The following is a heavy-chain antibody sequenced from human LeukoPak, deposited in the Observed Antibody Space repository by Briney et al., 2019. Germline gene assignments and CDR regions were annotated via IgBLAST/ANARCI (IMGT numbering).Heavy chain of an antibody. V-gene: IGHV3-30*02. CDR3: AKDRFGTIFGVVTEGYFDY. Sequence: PGGSLRLSCAASGFTFSSYGMHWVRQAPGKGLEWVAFIRYDGSNKYYADSVKGRFTISRDNSKNTLYLQMNSLRAEDTAVYYCAKDRFGTIFGVVTEGYFDYWGQGTLVTVSS. CDR1: GFTFSSYG. CDR2: IRYDGSNK. D-gene: IGHD3-3*01. J-gene: IGHJ4*02.